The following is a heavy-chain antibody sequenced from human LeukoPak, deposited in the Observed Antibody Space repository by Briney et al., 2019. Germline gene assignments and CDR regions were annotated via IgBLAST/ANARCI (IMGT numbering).Heavy chain of an antibody. V-gene: IGHV3-74*01. Sequence: PGVSLRLSCAASGFSFSRYWMHWVRRAPGKGRVWVSRLKSDGSSIVYADSVKGRVTISRDNAKNTLYLQMHSLRAEDTAVYYCTRDLDHGGHSNFDYWGQGTLVT. CDR3: TRDLDHGGHSNFDY. J-gene: IGHJ4*02. D-gene: IGHD4-23*01. CDR1: GFSFSRYW. CDR2: LKSDGSSI.